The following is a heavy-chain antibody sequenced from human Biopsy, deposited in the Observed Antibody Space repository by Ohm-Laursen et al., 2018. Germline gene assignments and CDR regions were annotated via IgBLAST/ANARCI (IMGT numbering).Heavy chain of an antibody. CDR1: GGSISRDY. V-gene: IGHV4-59*07. CDR3: VRSNYHYYGFDV. J-gene: IGHJ6*02. CDR2: TYYSGST. Sequence: SDTLSLTCTVSGGSISRDYWAWIRQPPGKGLQWIGYTYYSGSTNYNPSLNSRVTIAVDTSKNQLSLRLTSVTAADTAVYYCVRSNYHYYGFDVWGQGTTVTVSS.